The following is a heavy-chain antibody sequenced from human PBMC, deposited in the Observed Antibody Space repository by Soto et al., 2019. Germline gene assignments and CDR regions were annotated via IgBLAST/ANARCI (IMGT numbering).Heavy chain of an antibody. CDR2: IDWDDDK. CDR1: GFSLSTSGMC. CDR3: ARTRGDILTGYIIDY. J-gene: IGHJ4*02. V-gene: IGHV2-70*11. D-gene: IGHD3-9*01. Sequence: SGPTLVNPTQTLTLTCTFSGFSLSTSGMCVSWIRQPPGKALEWLARIDWDDDKYYSTSLKTRLTISKDTSKNQVVLTMTNMDPVDTATYYCARTRGDILTGYIIDYWGQGTLVTVSS.